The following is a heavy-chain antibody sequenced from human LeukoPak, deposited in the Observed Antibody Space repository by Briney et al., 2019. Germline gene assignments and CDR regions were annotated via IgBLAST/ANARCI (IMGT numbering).Heavy chain of an antibody. CDR1: VYSFTSSF. J-gene: IGHJ5*02. CDR2: INPSYGRT. D-gene: IGHD2-2*02. V-gene: IGHV1-46*01. CDR3: ARDRAYCTDTTCYRDNYFDP. Sequence: GASVKVSCQASVYSFTSSFRHWVRQTPAQGLAWMGMINPSYGRTTFAQKFQGRGSVTRDTSTATVYIQLSSLRSADTAVYYCARDRAYCTDTTCYRDNYFDPWGQGTLVTVSS.